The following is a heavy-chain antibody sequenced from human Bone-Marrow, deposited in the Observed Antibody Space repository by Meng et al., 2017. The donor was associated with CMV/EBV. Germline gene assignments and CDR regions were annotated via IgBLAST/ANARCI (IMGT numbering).Heavy chain of an antibody. CDR2: IYSGGST. V-gene: IGHV3-53*01. J-gene: IGHJ4*02. CDR3: ARGAAANSSWYAYPLDY. Sequence: GESLKISCTASGFTVSSHYMTWVRQAPGRGLEWVSVIYSGGSTFYADSVKGRFTISRDNSRNTLYLQMNSLRAEDTAIYSCARGAAANSSWYAYPLDYWGQGTLVTVSS. D-gene: IGHD2-2*01. CDR1: GFTVSSHY.